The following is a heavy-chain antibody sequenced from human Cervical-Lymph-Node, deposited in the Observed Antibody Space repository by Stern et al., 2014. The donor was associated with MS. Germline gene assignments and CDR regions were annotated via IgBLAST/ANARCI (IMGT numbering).Heavy chain of an antibody. CDR2: IHRSSSTI. CDR3: AREGYGIYGYFDY. V-gene: IGHV3-48*02. D-gene: IGHD5-12*01. J-gene: IGHJ4*02. CDR1: GFTFSSYS. Sequence: EVQLVESGGGLVQPGGSLRLSCAASGFTFSSYSMNWVRPAPGKGLEWVSYIHRSSSTIYYADSVKGRFTISRDNAKNSLYLQMNSLRDEDTAVYYCAREGYGIYGYFDYWGQGTLVTVSS.